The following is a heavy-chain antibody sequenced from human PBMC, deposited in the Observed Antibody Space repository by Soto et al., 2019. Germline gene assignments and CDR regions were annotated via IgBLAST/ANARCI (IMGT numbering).Heavy chain of an antibody. J-gene: IGHJ6*02. CDR1: GYSFTRYG. CDR2: ISIYNENT. Sequence: QVQLVQSGSEVKKPGASVKVSCKASGYSFTRYGISWVRQAPGQWLEWMGWISIYNENTNYPQKFQGRVTMTRDTFTSTVYMELRSLTSDDTALYYCAREGFCSSGSCAWYSHDFFGMDLWGQGTAVTVSS. CDR3: AREGFCSSGSCAWYSHDFFGMDL. V-gene: IGHV1-18*01. D-gene: IGHD2-15*01.